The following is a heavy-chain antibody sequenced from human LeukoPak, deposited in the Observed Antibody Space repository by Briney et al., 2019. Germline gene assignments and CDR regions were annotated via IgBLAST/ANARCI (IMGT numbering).Heavy chain of an antibody. V-gene: IGHV3-9*01. CDR1: GFTFDDYA. Sequence: PGRSLRLSCLASGFTFDDYAMHWVRQAPGKSLEWVSGISWNSGSIGYADSVKGRFTISRDNAKNSLYLQMNSLRAEDTALYYCAKDIATGNRLYYFDYWGQGTLVTVSS. CDR3: AKDIATGNRLYYFDY. J-gene: IGHJ4*02. CDR2: ISWNSGSI. D-gene: IGHD1-14*01.